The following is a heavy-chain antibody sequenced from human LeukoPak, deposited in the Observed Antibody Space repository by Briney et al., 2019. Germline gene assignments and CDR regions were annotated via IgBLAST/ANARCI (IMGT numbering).Heavy chain of an antibody. CDR1: GFTFSSYS. D-gene: IGHD5-18*01. V-gene: IGHV3-21*01. J-gene: IGHJ4*02. Sequence: PGRSLRLSCAASGFTFSSYSMTWVRQAPGKGLEWVSSISSSSSYIYYADSVKGRFTISRDNAKNSLYLQMNSLRAEDTAVYYCARMTADTAMVFDYWGQGTLVTVSS. CDR3: ARMTADTAMVFDY. CDR2: ISSSSSYI.